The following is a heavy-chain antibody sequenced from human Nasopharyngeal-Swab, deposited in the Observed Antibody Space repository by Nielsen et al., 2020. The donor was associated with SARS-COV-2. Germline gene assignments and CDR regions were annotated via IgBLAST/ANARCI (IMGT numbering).Heavy chain of an antibody. CDR3: ARGSSADSGWGYY. CDR2: INNVGSST. D-gene: IGHD2-15*01. Sequence: GESLKISCAASGFTFSSYWMHWVRQVPGKGLVWVSRINNVGSSTYYADSVKGRFTISRDNAKNTLCLQMNSLRAEDTAVYYCARGSSADSGWGYYWGQGTLVTVSS. CDR1: GFTFSSYW. J-gene: IGHJ4*02. V-gene: IGHV3-74*01.